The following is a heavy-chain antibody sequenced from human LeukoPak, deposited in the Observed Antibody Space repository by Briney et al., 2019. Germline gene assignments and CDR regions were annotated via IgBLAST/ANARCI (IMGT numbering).Heavy chain of an antibody. CDR2: ISGSGGYT. CDR1: RFTFSSYA. D-gene: IGHD3-22*01. Sequence: GGSLRLSCAASRFTFSSYAMNWVRQALGKGLEWVSAISGSGGYTYYADSMKGRFTISRDNSKNTLYLQMNSLRAEDTAVYYCARNYDSSGFYKQGAFHIWGQGTMVTVSS. V-gene: IGHV3-23*01. CDR3: ARNYDSSGFYKQGAFHI. J-gene: IGHJ3*02.